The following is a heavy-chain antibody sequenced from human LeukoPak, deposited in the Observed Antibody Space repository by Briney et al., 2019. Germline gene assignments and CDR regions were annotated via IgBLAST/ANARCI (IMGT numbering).Heavy chain of an antibody. CDR3: ANQDSTEYSYYFDF. J-gene: IGHJ4*02. CDR1: GFTFSSYG. V-gene: IGHV3-30*02. CDR2: IRYDGSNK. Sequence: GGSLRLSCAASGFTFSSYGMHWVRQAPGKGLEWVAFIRYDGSNKYYADSVKGRLTISRDNSKNTLYLQMNSLRAEDTAVYYCANQDSTEYSYYFDFWGQGTLVTVSS. D-gene: IGHD2/OR15-2a*01.